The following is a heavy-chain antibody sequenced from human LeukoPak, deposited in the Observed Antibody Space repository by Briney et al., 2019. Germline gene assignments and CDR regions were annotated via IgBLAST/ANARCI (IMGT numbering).Heavy chain of an antibody. J-gene: IGHJ4*02. CDR1: GYSFNSYY. CDR2: IYPGDPET. V-gene: IGHV5-51*01. D-gene: IGHD3-3*01. CDR3: ARGVDFWSGSPYFDF. Sequence: GESLKISCKASGYSFNSYYIAWVRQMPGKGLEWMGMIYPGDPETRYSPSFQGHVTISLDRSITTAYLQFSSLKASDTATYYCARGVDFWSGSPYFDFWGQGTLVTVSS.